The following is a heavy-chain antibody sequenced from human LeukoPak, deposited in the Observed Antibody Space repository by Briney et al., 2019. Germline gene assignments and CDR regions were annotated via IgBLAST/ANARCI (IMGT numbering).Heavy chain of an antibody. Sequence: GWSLRLSCAASRFTFSTYWMHWVRQAPGKGLMWVSRISGDGNSTSYADSVKGRFTISRDNAKSTLYLQMNSLRAEDTAVYYCARDSYLYNYFYGVDVWGQGTTVTVSS. CDR3: ARDSYLYNYFYGVDV. V-gene: IGHV3-74*01. J-gene: IGHJ6*02. CDR1: RFTFSTYW. CDR2: ISGDGNST.